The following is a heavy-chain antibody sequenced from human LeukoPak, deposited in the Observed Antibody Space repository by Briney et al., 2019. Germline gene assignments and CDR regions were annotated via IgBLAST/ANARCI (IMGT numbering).Heavy chain of an antibody. CDR3: ARPQAPYYYDSSGLGY. D-gene: IGHD3-22*01. J-gene: IGHJ4*02. V-gene: IGHV4-34*01. CDR2: INHSGST. CDR1: GVSFSGYY. Sequence: SETLSLTCAVYGVSFSGYYWSWIRQPPGKGLEWIGEINHSGSTNYNPSLKSRVTISVDTSKNQFSLKLSSVTAADTAVYYCARPQAPYYYDSSGLGYWGQGTLVTVSS.